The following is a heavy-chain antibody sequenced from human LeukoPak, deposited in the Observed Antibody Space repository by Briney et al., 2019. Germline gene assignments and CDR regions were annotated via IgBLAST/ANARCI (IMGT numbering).Heavy chain of an antibody. CDR2: INPNSGGT. CDR3: TRSFIQLWTPDFDH. D-gene: IGHD5-18*01. V-gene: IGHV1-2*06. J-gene: IGHJ4*02. Sequence: ASVKVSCKASGYTFSCHYLHWVRQAPGQGLEWMGRINPNSGGTKYAQKFQNRVTMTSDTSVSTAYMEMNGMRSDDKAIYKCTRSFIQLWTPDFDHWRQGTLVTVSS. CDR1: GYTFSCHY.